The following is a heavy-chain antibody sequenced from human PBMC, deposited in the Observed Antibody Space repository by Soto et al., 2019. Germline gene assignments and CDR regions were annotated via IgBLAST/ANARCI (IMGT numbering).Heavy chain of an antibody. Sequence: KPSETLSLTCAVSGGSFTSNNWWTWVRQPPGQGLEWIGEIYPSGIPFYNPSLRSRVTISIDRSNDQFSLNLKSVTAADTAVYYCARERGGYGLFDSWGQGTLVTVSS. CDR2: IYPSGIP. D-gene: IGHD5-18*01. CDR1: GGSFTSNNW. CDR3: ARERGGYGLFDS. V-gene: IGHV4-4*02. J-gene: IGHJ4*02.